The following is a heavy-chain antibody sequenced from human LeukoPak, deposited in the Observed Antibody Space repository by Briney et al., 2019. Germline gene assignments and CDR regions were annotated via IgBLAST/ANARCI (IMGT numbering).Heavy chain of an antibody. CDR2: ISSSSYM. J-gene: IGHJ4*02. Sequence: GGSLRLSCAASGFTFSSYNMNWVRQAPGKGLEWVSSISSSSYMYYAESVKGRFTISRDNAKSSLYLQMNSLRVEDTAVYYCARDVGSDSSGGYYHYFDDRGQGTLVTVSS. CDR3: ARDVGSDSSGGYYHYFDD. V-gene: IGHV3-21*01. CDR1: GFTFSSYN. D-gene: IGHD3-22*01.